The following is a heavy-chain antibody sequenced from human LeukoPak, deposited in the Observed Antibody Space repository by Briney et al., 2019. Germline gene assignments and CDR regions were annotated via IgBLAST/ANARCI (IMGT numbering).Heavy chain of an antibody. V-gene: IGHV3-21*01. CDR1: GFTFSSYS. D-gene: IGHD3-22*01. CDR2: ISSSSSYI. Sequence: GGSLRLSCAASGFTFSSYSMNWVRQAPGKGLEWVSSISSSSSYIYYADSVKGRFTISRDNAKNSLYLQMNSLRAEDTAVYYCARSRGGYKDDAFDIWGQGTMVTVSS. CDR3: ARSRGGYKDDAFDI. J-gene: IGHJ3*02.